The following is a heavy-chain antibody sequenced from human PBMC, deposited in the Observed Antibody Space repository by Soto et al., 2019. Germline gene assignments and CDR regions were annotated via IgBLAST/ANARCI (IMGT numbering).Heavy chain of an antibody. CDR2: ISYDGSNK. D-gene: IGHD5-18*01. CDR1: GFTFSSHG. J-gene: IGHJ6*02. Sequence: GGSLRLSCAASGFTFSSHGMHWVRQAPGKGLEWVAVISYDGSNKYYADSVKGRFTISRDNSKNTLYLQMNSLRAEDTAVYYCAKDRTVTSYYYYGMDVWGQGTTVTVSS. CDR3: AKDRTVTSYYYYGMDV. V-gene: IGHV3-30*18.